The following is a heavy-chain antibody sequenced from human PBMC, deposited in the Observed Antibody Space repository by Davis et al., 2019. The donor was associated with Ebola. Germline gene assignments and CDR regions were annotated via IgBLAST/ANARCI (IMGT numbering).Heavy chain of an antibody. J-gene: IGHJ4*02. D-gene: IGHD5-18*01. CDR2: IFPGYSDT. V-gene: IGHV5-51*01. CDR1: GYTFADYW. Sequence: GESLKISCKGSGYTFADYWIGWVRQMPGKGLEWVAVIFPGYSDTRYSPSFQGQVTISADKSIATAYLQWSSLKASDTAMYYCARGNGYRDYWGQGTLVTVSS. CDR3: ARGNGYRDY.